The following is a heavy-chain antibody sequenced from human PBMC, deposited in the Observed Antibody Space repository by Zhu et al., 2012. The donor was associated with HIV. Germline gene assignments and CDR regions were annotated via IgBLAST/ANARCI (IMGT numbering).Heavy chain of an antibody. CDR1: GYSISSGYY. J-gene: IGHJ4*02. CDR2: IYHSGST. CDR3: ARQPDSSGYWGFDY. V-gene: IGHV4-38-2*01. D-gene: IGHD3-22*01. Sequence: QVQLQESGPGLVKPSETLSLTCAVSGYSISSGYYWGWIRQPPGKGLEWIGSIYHSGSTYYNPSLKSQVTISVDTSKNQFSLKLSSVTAADTAVYYCARQPDSSGYWGFDYWGQGTLVTVSS.